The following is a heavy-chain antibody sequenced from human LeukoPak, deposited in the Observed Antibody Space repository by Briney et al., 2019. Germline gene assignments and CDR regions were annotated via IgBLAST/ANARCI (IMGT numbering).Heavy chain of an antibody. CDR3: ARVGNDFWSGYYWFDP. J-gene: IGHJ5*02. Sequence: GASVKVSCKASGGTFSSYAISWVRQAPGQGLEWMGRIIPILGIAKYAQKLQGRVTITADKSTSTAYMELSSLRSEDTAVYYCARVGNDFWSGYYWFDPWGQGTLVTVSS. CDR2: IIPILGIA. V-gene: IGHV1-69*04. D-gene: IGHD3-3*01. CDR1: GGTFSSYA.